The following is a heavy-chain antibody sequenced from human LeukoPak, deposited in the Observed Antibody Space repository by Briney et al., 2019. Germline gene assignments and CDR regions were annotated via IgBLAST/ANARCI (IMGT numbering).Heavy chain of an antibody. V-gene: IGHV3-33*06. CDR1: GFTFSSYG. J-gene: IGHJ6*02. CDR2: IWYDGSNK. D-gene: IGHD6-13*01. CDR3: AKYIAAAGRYYYYGMDV. Sequence: PGWSLRLSCAASGFTFSSYGMHWVRQAPGKGLEWVAVIWYDGSNKYYADSVKGRFTISRDNSKNTLYLQMNSLRAEDTAVYYCAKYIAAAGRYYYYGMDVWGQGTTVTVSS.